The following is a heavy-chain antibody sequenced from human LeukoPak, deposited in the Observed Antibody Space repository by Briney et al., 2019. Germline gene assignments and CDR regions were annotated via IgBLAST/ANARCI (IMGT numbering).Heavy chain of an antibody. V-gene: IGHV1-2*02. Sequence: ASVTVSFKPSGYTFTVYYLHWVRQAPGQGLEWMGWINTNSGGTNYAQKFQGRVTITRDTSISTAYMELRSLRSDDSALYYCARDKGIAAPADLDVFDIWGQGTMVTVSS. CDR3: ARDKGIAAPADLDVFDI. CDR1: GYTFTVYY. D-gene: IGHD6-13*01. J-gene: IGHJ3*02. CDR2: INTNSGGT.